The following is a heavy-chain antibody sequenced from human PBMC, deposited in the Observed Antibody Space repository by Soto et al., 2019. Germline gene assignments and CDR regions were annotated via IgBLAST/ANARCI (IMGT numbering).Heavy chain of an antibody. D-gene: IGHD2-2*01. Sequence: ASVKVSCKASGYTFTSYGISWVRQAPGQGLEWMAWISGFNGNPNYAQKFQGRVTLTTDTSTSTAYMELRSLRSDDTAVYYCARDVIKLPSVRRRLDVCGQGPTVTVSS. J-gene: IGHJ6*02. CDR2: ISGFNGNP. V-gene: IGHV1-18*01. CDR3: ARDVIKLPSVRRRLDV. CDR1: GYTFTSYG.